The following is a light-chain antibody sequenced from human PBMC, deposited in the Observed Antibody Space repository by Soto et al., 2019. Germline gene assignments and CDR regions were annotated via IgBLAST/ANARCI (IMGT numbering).Light chain of an antibody. Sequence: DIQMSQYPSTLSASVEDRITITSRASQSFSSWLAWYQRKRGKAPKLLIYDASRLESGVPSRFSGSGSGTEFTLTISSLQPDDFATYYCQQYNSFWTFGQGTKVDIK. CDR1: QSFSSW. J-gene: IGKJ1*01. CDR3: QQYNSFWT. CDR2: DAS. V-gene: IGKV1-5*01.